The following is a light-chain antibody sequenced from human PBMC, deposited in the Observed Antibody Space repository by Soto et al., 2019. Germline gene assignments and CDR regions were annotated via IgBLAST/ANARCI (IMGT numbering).Light chain of an antibody. CDR1: QSVTSNY. V-gene: IGKV3D-20*01. J-gene: IGKJ3*01. CDR2: HAS. CDR3: QQYGTSLFT. Sequence: EIVLTQSPATLSLSPGESATISCGASQSVTSNYVAWYQQRPGLAPRLLIYHASSRATGIPDRFSGSGSGTDFTLTISRLEPEDFAVYYCQQYGTSLFTFGPGTTVDI.